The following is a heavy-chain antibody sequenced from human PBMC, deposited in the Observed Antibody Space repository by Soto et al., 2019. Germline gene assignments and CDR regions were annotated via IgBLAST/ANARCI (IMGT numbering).Heavy chain of an antibody. D-gene: IGHD3-3*01. J-gene: IGHJ6*02. V-gene: IGHV4-39*01. Sequence: SSETLSLTCTVSGGSISSSSYYWGWIRQPPGKGLEGIGSIYYSGSTYYNPSLKSRVTISVDTAKNQCSLKLSSVPVADTAVYYCARQGIFLVHYYHHYGMDVWGQRTTVTVSS. CDR1: GGSISSSSYY. CDR3: ARQGIFLVHYYHHYGMDV. CDR2: IYYSGST.